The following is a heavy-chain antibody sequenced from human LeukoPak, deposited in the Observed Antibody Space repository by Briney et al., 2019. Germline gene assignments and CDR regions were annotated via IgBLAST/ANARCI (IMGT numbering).Heavy chain of an antibody. CDR1: GFTFSSYS. CDR3: AKYGDSSGYPGAFDI. J-gene: IGHJ3*02. D-gene: IGHD3-22*01. Sequence: GGSLRLSCAASGFTFSSYSMNWVRQAPGKGLEWVSSISSSTNYIYYADSVKGRFTISRDNSKNTLYLQMNSLRAEDTAVYYCAKYGDSSGYPGAFDIWGQGTMVTVSS. CDR2: ISSSTNYI. V-gene: IGHV3-21*01.